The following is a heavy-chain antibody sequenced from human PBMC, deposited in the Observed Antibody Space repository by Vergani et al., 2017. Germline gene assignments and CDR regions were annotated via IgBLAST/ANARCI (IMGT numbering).Heavy chain of an antibody. CDR3: ARLGNDSSGPYPY. D-gene: IGHD3-22*01. J-gene: IGHJ1*01. Sequence: EVQLVESGGGLVKPGGSLRLSCAASGFTFSRYSMNWVRQAPGKGLEWVSSISSSSSYIYYADSVKGRFTISRDNAKNSLYLQMNSLRAEDTAVYYCARLGNDSSGPYPYWGQGTLVTVSS. CDR1: GFTFSRYS. CDR2: ISSSSSYI. V-gene: IGHV3-21*01.